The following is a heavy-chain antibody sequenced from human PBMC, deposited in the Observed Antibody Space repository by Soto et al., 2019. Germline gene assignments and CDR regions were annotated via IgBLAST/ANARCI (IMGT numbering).Heavy chain of an antibody. D-gene: IGHD3-3*01. CDR1: GFTVSSDY. CDR2: ISRGGSA. J-gene: IGHJ4*02. CDR3: ARDTFGGAYDFWH. V-gene: IGHV3-66*01. Sequence: EVQLVESGGGLVQRGGSLRLSCAASGFTVSSDYMTWVRQAPGKGLEWVSVISRGGSAYYADSVKGRFTISRDNSKNTLYLQMNSLRAEDTAVYYCARDTFGGAYDFWHGGQGTLVTVSS.